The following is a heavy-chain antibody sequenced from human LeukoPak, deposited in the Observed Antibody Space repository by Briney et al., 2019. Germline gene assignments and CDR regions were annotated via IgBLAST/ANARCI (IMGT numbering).Heavy chain of an antibody. D-gene: IGHD2-15*01. V-gene: IGHV3-30*04. Sequence: PSGGSLRLSCAASGFTFSSYAMHWVRQAPGKGLEWVAVISYDGSNKYYADSVKGRFTISRDNSKNTLYLQMNSLRAEDTAVYYCACSPFDYWGQGTLVTVSS. CDR2: ISYDGSNK. CDR3: ACSPFDY. J-gene: IGHJ4*02. CDR1: GFTFSSYA.